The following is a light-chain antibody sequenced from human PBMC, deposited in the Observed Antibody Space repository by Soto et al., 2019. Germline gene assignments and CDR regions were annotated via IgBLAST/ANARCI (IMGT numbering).Light chain of an antibody. CDR1: SSNIGKNA. CDR2: YDD. J-gene: IGLJ2*01. V-gene: IGLV1-36*01. Sequence: QLVLTQPPSVSEAPRQRVSISCSGSSSNIGKNAVNWYQQLPGKAPKLIIFYDDLLPSGVSDRFSGSKSGPSASLAISGLQSEDEADYYCAVWDDSLNGVVFGGGTKLTVL. CDR3: AVWDDSLNGVV.